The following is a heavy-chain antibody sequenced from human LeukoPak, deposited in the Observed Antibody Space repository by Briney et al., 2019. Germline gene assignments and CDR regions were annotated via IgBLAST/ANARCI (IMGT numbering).Heavy chain of an antibody. CDR2: INHSGST. D-gene: IGHD3-10*01. Sequence: KPSETLSPTCAVYGGSFSGYYWSWIRQPPGKGLEWIGEINHSGSTNYNPSLKSRVTISVDTSKNQFSLKLSSVTAADTAVYYCARGRRRGAILNWFDPWGQGTLVTVSS. CDR3: ARGRRRGAILNWFDP. V-gene: IGHV4-34*01. CDR1: GGSFSGYY. J-gene: IGHJ5*02.